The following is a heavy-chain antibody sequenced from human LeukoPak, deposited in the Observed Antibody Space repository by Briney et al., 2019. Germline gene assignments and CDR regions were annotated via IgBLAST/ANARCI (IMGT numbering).Heavy chain of an antibody. CDR1: GFTVSSNY. CDR2: IYSGGST. D-gene: IGHD3-22*01. J-gene: IGHJ3*02. Sequence: PGGSLRLSCAASGFTVSSNYMSWVRQAPGKGLEWVSVIYSGGSTYYADSVKGRFTISRDNSKNTLYLQMNSLRAEDTAVYYCARSSGGYYYDSSGFFDIWGQGTMVTVSS. V-gene: IGHV3-53*01. CDR3: ARSSGGYYYDSSGFFDI.